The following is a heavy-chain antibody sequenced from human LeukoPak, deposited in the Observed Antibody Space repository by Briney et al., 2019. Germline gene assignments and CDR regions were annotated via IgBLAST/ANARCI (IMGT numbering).Heavy chain of an antibody. D-gene: IGHD6-19*01. J-gene: IGHJ4*02. Sequence: GASVKVSCKASGYTFTSYYMHWVRQAPGQGFEWMGIINPSGGSTSYAQKFQGRVTMTEDTSTDTAYMELSSLRSEDTAVYYCATTRYSSGWEFDYWGQGTLVTVSS. CDR2: INPSGGST. CDR3: ATTRYSSGWEFDY. CDR1: GYTFTSYY. V-gene: IGHV1-46*01.